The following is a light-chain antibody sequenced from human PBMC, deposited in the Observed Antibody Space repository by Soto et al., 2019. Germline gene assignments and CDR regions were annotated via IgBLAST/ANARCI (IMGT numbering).Light chain of an antibody. CDR3: CSYAGSSSYV. CDR1: SSDVGSYNL. V-gene: IGLV2-23*01. Sequence: QSVLTQPATVSGSTGQSITISCTGTSSDVGSYNLVSWYQQHPGKAPKLMIYEGSKRHSGVSNRFSGSKSVNTASLTISGLQAEYEADYYCCSYAGSSSYVFGTGPKVTVL. J-gene: IGLJ1*01. CDR2: EGS.